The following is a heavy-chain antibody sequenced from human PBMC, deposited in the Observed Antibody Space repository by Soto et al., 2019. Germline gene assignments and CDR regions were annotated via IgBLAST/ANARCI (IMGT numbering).Heavy chain of an antibody. Sequence: PSETLSLTCTVSGGYISSYYWSWIRQPPGKGLEWIGYIYYSGSTNYNPSLKSRVTISVDTSKNQFSLKLSSVTAADTAVYYCARERGYSGYDFLTFDPWGQGTLVTVS. D-gene: IGHD5-12*01. J-gene: IGHJ5*02. V-gene: IGHV4-59*01. CDR3: ARERGYSGYDFLTFDP. CDR2: IYYSGST. CDR1: GGYISSYY.